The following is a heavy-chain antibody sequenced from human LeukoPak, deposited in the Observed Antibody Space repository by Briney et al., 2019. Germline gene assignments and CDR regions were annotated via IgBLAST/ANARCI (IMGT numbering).Heavy chain of an antibody. V-gene: IGHV3-30-3*01. Sequence: PGRSLRLSCAASGFTFSSYAMHWVRQAPGKGLEWVAVISYDGSNKYYADSVKGRFTISRDNSKSTLYLQMNSLRAEDTAVYYCAKDYCSGGSCYADYWGQGTLVTVSS. J-gene: IGHJ4*02. D-gene: IGHD2-15*01. CDR3: AKDYCSGGSCYADY. CDR2: ISYDGSNK. CDR1: GFTFSSYA.